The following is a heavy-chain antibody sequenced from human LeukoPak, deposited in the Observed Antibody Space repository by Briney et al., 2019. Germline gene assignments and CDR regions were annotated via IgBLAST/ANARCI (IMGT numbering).Heavy chain of an antibody. Sequence: PSETLSLTCTVSGGSISSSSYYWGWIRQPPGKGLEWIGSIYYSGSTYYNPSLKSRVTISVDTSKNQFSLKLSSVTAADTAVYYCAQMSSGRFDHWGQGTLVTVSS. J-gene: IGHJ4*02. CDR2: IYYSGST. CDR1: GGSISSSSYY. V-gene: IGHV4-39*07. CDR3: AQMSSGRFDH. D-gene: IGHD3-22*01.